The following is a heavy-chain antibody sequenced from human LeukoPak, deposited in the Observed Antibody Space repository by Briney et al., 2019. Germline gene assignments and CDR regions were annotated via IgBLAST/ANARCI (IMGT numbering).Heavy chain of an antibody. D-gene: IGHD3-3*01. Sequence: GGSLRLSCAASGFTVSRSYMNWVRQAPGRGLEWVSVIYSSGSAFYADPVKDRFITSRDNSKNTLFLQMNRLTGEDTAVYYCSRDTHDDFWSGFSETWGQGTMVTVSS. J-gene: IGHJ5*02. CDR1: GFTVSRSY. CDR2: IYSSGSA. V-gene: IGHV3-66*01. CDR3: SRDTHDDFWSGFSET.